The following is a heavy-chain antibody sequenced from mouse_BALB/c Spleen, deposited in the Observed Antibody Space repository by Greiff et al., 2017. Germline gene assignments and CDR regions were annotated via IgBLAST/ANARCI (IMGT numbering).Heavy chain of an antibody. CDR3: ARAPRYGYGAMDY. Sequence: VKLVESGGGLVQPGGSLRLSCATSGFTFTDYYMSWVRQPPGKALEWLGFIRNKANGYTTEYSASVKGRFTISRDNSQSILYLQMNTLRAEDSAAYYCARAPRYGYGAMDYWGQGTSVTVSS. D-gene: IGHD2-2*01. V-gene: IGHV7-3*02. J-gene: IGHJ4*01. CDR1: GFTFTDYY. CDR2: IRNKANGYTT.